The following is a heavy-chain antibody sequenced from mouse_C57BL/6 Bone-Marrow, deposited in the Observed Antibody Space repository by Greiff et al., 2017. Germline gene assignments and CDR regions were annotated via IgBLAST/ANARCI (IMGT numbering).Heavy chain of an antibody. V-gene: IGHV14-2*01. CDR1: GFNIKDYY. J-gene: IGHJ4*01. CDR3: ASSYDYDGLLYAMDY. CDR2: IDPEDGET. D-gene: IGHD2-4*01. Sequence: VQLQQSGAELVKPGASVKLSCTASGFNIKDYYMHWVKQRTEQGLEWIGRIDPEDGETKYAAKFQGKATITADTSSNPAYLQLSSLTAEGTAVYYCASSYDYDGLLYAMDYWGQGTSVTVSS.